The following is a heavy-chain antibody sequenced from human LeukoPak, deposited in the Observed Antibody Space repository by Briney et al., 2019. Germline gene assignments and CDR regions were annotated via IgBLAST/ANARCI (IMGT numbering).Heavy chain of an antibody. CDR3: ARNRLGSNWFDP. CDR2: IYYSGST. Sequence: PSETLSLTCTVSGGSISSSSYYWGWIRQPPGKGLEWIGSIYYSGSTYYNPSLKSRVTISVDTSKNQFSLKLSSVTAADTAVYYCARNRLGSNWFDPWGQGTLVTVSS. CDR1: GGSISSSSYY. D-gene: IGHD3-16*01. V-gene: IGHV4-39*07. J-gene: IGHJ5*02.